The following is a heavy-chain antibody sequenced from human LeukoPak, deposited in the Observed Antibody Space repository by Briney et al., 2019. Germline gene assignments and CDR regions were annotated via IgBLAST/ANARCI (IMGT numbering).Heavy chain of an antibody. J-gene: IGHJ4*02. Sequence: PSETLSLTCTVSGGSLSSGDYYWRWLRQPPGTGLEWIGYIYYSGSTYYNPSLKSRVTISVDTSKNQFSLKLSSVTAADTAVYYCARSLVRARIDYWGQGTLVTVSS. D-gene: IGHD2-15*01. CDR3: ARSLVRARIDY. V-gene: IGHV4-30-4*01. CDR2: IYYSGST. CDR1: GGSLSSGDYY.